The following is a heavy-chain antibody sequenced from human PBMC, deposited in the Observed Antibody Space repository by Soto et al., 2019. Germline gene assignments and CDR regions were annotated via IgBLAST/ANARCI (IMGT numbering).Heavy chain of an antibody. D-gene: IGHD4-17*01. CDR2: GYNGNT. CDR3: VRISSHGDYAY. CDR1: GGSISGYY. Sequence: QVQLQESGPGVVKPSETLSLTCTISGGSISGYYWSWIRQSPGKGLEYIGYGYNGNTNYNPSLNTRFTISVHTSKNQFSLKLSSVPAADTAVYYCVRISSHGDYAYWGHGTLVTVSS. J-gene: IGHJ4*01. V-gene: IGHV4-59*08.